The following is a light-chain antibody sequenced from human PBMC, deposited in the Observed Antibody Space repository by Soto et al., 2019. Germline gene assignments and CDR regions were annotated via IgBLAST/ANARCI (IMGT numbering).Light chain of an antibody. Sequence: DIQMTQSPSSLSASVGDRVTITCRASQSISSYLNWYQQKPGKAPKLLIYAASRLQSGVPSRFSGSGAGTYFTLTISRLQPEDFATYYCQHSYSTLWTFGQGTKVEIK. J-gene: IGKJ1*01. V-gene: IGKV1-39*01. CDR1: QSISSY. CDR3: QHSYSTLWT. CDR2: AAS.